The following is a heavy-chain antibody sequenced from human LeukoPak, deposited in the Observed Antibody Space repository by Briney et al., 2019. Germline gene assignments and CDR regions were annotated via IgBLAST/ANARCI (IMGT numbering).Heavy chain of an antibody. CDR3: ARLHFAAAEEFDP. V-gene: IGHV4-59*08. CDR2: IHYTGYT. D-gene: IGHD6-13*01. Sequence: SETLSLTCTVPGGSISGYYWSWIRQPPGKRLEWVGYIHYTGYTNYNPSLRSRVTMSVDTSKNQFSLTLRSVTAADTAVYYCARLHFAAAEEFDPWGQGTLVTVSS. CDR1: GGSISGYY. J-gene: IGHJ5*02.